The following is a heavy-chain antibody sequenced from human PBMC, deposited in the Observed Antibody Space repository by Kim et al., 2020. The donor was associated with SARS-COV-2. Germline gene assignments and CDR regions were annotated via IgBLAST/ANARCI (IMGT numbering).Heavy chain of an antibody. CDR1: GYSFTSYW. J-gene: IGHJ4*02. CDR3: ARHRGSTVVMAEQDY. CDR2: IDPSDSYT. Sequence: GESLKISCKGSGYSFTSYWISWVRQMPGKGLEWMGRIDPSDSYTNYSPSFQGHVTISADKSISTAYLQWSSLKASDTAMYYCARHRGSTVVMAEQDYWGQGTLVTVSS. D-gene: IGHD4-17*01. V-gene: IGHV5-10-1*01.